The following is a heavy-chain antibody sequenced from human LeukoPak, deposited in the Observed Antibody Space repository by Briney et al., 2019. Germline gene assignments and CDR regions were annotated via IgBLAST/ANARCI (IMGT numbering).Heavy chain of an antibody. Sequence: GASVKVSCKASGYTFTSYYMHWVRQAPGQGLEWMGIINPSGGSTSYAQKFQGRVTMTRDTSTSTVYMELSSLRSEDTAVYYCARDSTRCRGSSCYQKDPVDIWGQGTMVTVSS. J-gene: IGHJ3*02. CDR2: INPSGGST. CDR1: GYTFTSYY. D-gene: IGHD3-22*01. CDR3: ARDSTRCRGSSCYQKDPVDI. V-gene: IGHV1-46*01.